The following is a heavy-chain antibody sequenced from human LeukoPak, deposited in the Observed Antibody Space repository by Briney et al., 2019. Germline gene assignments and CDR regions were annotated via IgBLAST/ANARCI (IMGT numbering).Heavy chain of an antibody. V-gene: IGHV4-61*02. CDR1: GGSISSGSYY. Sequence: PSETLSLTCTVSGGSISSGSYYWSWIRQPAGKGLEWIGRIYTSGSTNYNPSLKSRVTISVDTSKNQFSLKLSSVTAAATAVYYCARDTPAAGYYYYGMDVWGQGTTVTVSS. D-gene: IGHD6-13*01. CDR2: IYTSGST. CDR3: ARDTPAAGYYYYGMDV. J-gene: IGHJ6*02.